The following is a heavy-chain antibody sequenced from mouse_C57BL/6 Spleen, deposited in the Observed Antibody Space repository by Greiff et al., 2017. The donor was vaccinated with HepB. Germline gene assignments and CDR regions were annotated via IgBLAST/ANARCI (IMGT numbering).Heavy chain of an antibody. CDR3: ARGDYYGSSFRFAY. J-gene: IGHJ3*01. CDR1: GYTFTSYW. D-gene: IGHD1-1*01. CDR2: IDPNSGGT. V-gene: IGHV1-72*01. Sequence: QVQLKQPGAELVKPGASVKLSCKASGYTFTSYWMHWVKQRPGRGLEWIGRIDPNSGGTKYNEKFKSKATLTVDKPSSTAYMQLSSLTSEDSAVYYCARGDYYGSSFRFAYWGQGTLVTVSA.